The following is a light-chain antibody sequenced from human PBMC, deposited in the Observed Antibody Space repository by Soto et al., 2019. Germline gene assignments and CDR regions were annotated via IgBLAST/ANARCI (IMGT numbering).Light chain of an antibody. CDR3: AAWDDSLSAGV. V-gene: IGLV1-47*02. Sequence: QSVLTQPPSVSGAPGQRVTISCTGGSSNIGAGYDVHWYQQLPGTAPKLLIYNNNQRPSGVPDRFSGSKSGASASLAISGLRSEDEADYYCAAWDDSLSAGVFGGGTKLTVL. CDR2: NNN. J-gene: IGLJ3*02. CDR1: SSNIGAGYD.